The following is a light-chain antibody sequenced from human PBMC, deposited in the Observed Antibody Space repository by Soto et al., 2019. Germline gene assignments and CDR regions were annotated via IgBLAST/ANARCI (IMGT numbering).Light chain of an antibody. J-gene: IGKJ5*01. CDR3: QQYNNWPPIT. Sequence: EIVMTQSPATLSVSPGERATLSCRAGESISNKLAWYQQKPGQAPRLLISGASTRATGIPARFSGIGSGTEFTLTVRSLQSEDFAVYYGQQYNNWPPITFGQGTRLEIK. CDR1: ESISNK. V-gene: IGKV3-15*01. CDR2: GAS.